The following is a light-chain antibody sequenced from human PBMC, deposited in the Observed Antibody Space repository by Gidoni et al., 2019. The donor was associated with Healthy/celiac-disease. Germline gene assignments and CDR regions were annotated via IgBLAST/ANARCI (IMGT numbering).Light chain of an antibody. V-gene: IGKV1-39*01. J-gene: IGKJ3*01. Sequence: DIQMTQSPSSLSASVGARVTITCRASQSISSYLNWYQQKPGKDPKLLIYAASSLQSGVPSRFSGSGSGTDFTLTISSLQPEDFATYYCQQSYSIFTFGPGTKVDIK. CDR3: QQSYSIFT. CDR2: AAS. CDR1: QSISSY.